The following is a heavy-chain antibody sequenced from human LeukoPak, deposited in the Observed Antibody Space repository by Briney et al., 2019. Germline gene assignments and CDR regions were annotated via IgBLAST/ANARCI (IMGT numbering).Heavy chain of an antibody. D-gene: IGHD3-22*01. CDR1: GYSFSDYA. J-gene: IGHJ4*02. CDR3: ARPRYDSSGYYYPPFDY. Sequence: ASVKVSCKASGYSFSDYAMNWVRQAPGQGLEWMGWTNTNTGNPTYAQGFTGHFVFSLDTSVSTAYLQISSLKAEDTAVYYCARPRYDSSGYYYPPFDYWGQGTLVSVSS. V-gene: IGHV7-4-1*02. CDR2: TNTNTGNP.